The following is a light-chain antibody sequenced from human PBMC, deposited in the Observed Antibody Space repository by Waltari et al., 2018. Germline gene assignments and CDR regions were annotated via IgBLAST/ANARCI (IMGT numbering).Light chain of an antibody. J-gene: IGKJ2*02. CDR3: QQRSAWPGT. V-gene: IGKV3-11*01. Sequence: EIVLIQSPATLSLSPGERATLSCRASQSVYNYLVWYQQKPGQAPRLLIYDTSNRATGIPARFSCSGSGTDFTLTISSLEPEDFAVYYCQQRSAWPGTFGQGTKLDIK. CDR2: DTS. CDR1: QSVYNY.